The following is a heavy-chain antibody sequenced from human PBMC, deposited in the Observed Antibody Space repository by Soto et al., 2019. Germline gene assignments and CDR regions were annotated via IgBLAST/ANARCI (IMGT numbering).Heavy chain of an antibody. V-gene: IGHV4-59*08. Sequence: SETLSLTCTVSGGSISSYYWSWIRQPPGKGLEWIGYIYYSGSTNYNPSLKSRVTISVDTSKSQFSLKLSSVTAADTAVYYCGRHGLRDDAFDIWGQGTMVTVSS. CDR1: GGSISSYY. J-gene: IGHJ3*02. CDR2: IYYSGST. CDR3: GRHGLRDDAFDI. D-gene: IGHD4-17*01.